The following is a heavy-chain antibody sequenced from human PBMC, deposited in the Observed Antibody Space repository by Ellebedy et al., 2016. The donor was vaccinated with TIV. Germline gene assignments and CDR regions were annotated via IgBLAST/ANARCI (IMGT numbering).Heavy chain of an antibody. CDR3: AKDVRQWLGPDY. CDR1: GFTFSSYG. V-gene: IGHV3-30*18. Sequence: GESLKISCAASGFTFSSYGMHWVRQAPGKGLEWVAVISYDGSNKYYADSVKGRFTISRDNSKNTLYLQMKSLRVEDTAVYYCAKDVRQWLGPDYWGQGTLVSVSS. J-gene: IGHJ4*02. CDR2: ISYDGSNK. D-gene: IGHD6-19*01.